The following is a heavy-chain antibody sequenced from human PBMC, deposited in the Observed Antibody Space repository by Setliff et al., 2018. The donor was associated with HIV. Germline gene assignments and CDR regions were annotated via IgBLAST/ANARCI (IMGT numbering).Heavy chain of an antibody. J-gene: IGHJ4*02. CDR2: INAGNGNT. V-gene: IGHV1-3*01. D-gene: IGHD4-17*01. CDR3: ARPEPYGDYGY. Sequence: ASVKVSCKAAGYTFTSYALHWVRQAPGQRLGWKAWINAGNGNTKYSERFQGRVTITRDTSASTAYTELSSLRSEGTAVYYCARPEPYGDYGYWGQGTLVTVSS. CDR1: GYTFTSYA.